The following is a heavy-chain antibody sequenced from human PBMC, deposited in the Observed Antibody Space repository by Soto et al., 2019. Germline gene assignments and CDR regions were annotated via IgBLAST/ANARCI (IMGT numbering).Heavy chain of an antibody. CDR2: ILPIFGTT. CDR3: ARGQMPSIIAVARFDF. Sequence: QVQLVQSGAELKKPGSSVKVSCKASGGTFSSYAVSWVRQAPGQGLEWMGGILPIFGTTNRAQKFQDRVTFTADESTSSAYMELSGLTSDDTAMYYCARGQMPSIIAVARFDFWGQGTLITVSS. J-gene: IGHJ4*02. V-gene: IGHV1-69*12. D-gene: IGHD2-2*01. CDR1: GGTFSSYA.